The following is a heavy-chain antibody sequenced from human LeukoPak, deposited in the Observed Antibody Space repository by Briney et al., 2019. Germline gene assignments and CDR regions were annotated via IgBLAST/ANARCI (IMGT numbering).Heavy chain of an antibody. V-gene: IGHV3-11*01. CDR1: GFTFTDYH. CDR2: ISPGGGSK. CDR3: AGGRDTAVAGPGGYFDY. D-gene: IGHD6-19*01. J-gene: IGHJ4*02. Sequence: GGSLRLSCAPFGFTFTDYHMSWIRQAPGKGLECVSYISPGGGSKYFADSVKGRFTISRDNAKNSLYLQMNSLTAEDTAVYYCAGGRDTAVAGPGGYFDYWAQGTLVTVSS.